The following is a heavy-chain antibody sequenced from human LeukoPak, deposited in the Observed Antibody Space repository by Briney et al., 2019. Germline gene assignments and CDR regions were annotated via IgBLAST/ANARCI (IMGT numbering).Heavy chain of an antibody. CDR2: ISWNSGSI. Sequence: PGGSLRLSCAASGFTFDDYAMHWVRQAPGKGLEWVSGISWNSGSIGYADSVKGRFTISRDNAKNSLYLQMNSLRAEDTAAYYCARHPAHSSTWYYFDYWGQGTLVTVSS. J-gene: IGHJ4*02. CDR1: GFTFDDYA. V-gene: IGHV3-9*01. D-gene: IGHD6-13*01. CDR3: ARHPAHSSTWYYFDY.